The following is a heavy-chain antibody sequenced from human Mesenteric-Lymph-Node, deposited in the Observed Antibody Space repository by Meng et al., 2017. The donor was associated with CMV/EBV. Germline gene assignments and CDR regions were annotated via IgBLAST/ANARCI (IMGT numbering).Heavy chain of an antibody. V-gene: IGHV4-4*02. CDR3: ASATYYKVDY. CDR2: IHHGGTT. D-gene: IGHD3-10*01. J-gene: IGHJ4*02. Sequence: LSGAVSGHSVSSDNWWTWVRQPPGKGLEWIGEIHHGGTTAYNPSLRSRISFSVDKSRNQVSLHLTTVTAADTAVYYCASATYYKVDYWGQGTLVTVSS. CDR1: GHSVSSDNW.